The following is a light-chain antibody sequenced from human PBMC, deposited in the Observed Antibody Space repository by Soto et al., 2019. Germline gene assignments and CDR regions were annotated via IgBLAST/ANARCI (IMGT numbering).Light chain of an antibody. CDR3: QPSYRANT. CDR1: QYVNSN. V-gene: IGKV1-39*01. CDR2: GAS. Sequence: DIQMTQSPSSLSASVGDRVTITCRASQYVNSNLNWYQQKAGTAPTLLIYGASSLHSGVPSRFSGGSSGTYFTLTSSSLQPEDSATYFWQPSYRANTFGQGTKVEIK. J-gene: IGKJ2*01.